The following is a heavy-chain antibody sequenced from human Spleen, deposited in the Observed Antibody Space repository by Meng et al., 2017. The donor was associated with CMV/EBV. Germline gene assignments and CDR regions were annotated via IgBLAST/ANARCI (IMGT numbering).Heavy chain of an antibody. D-gene: IGHD2-2*01. CDR3: ARYGCSSTSCSLDY. Sequence: GESLKISCAASGFTFSSYWMSWVRQAPGKGPEWVANIKQDGSEKYYVDSVKGRFTISRDNAKNSLYLQMNSLRAEDTAVYYCARYGCSSTSCSLDYWGQGTLVTVSS. V-gene: IGHV3-7*01. CDR1: GFTFSSYW. J-gene: IGHJ4*02. CDR2: IKQDGSEK.